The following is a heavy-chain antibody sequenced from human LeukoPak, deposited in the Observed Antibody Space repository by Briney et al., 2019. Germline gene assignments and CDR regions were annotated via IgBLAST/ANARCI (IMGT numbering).Heavy chain of an antibody. CDR1: GGSISSADYY. Sequence: SETLSLTCTVSGGSISSADYYWTWIRQPPGKGLEWIGYIYHSGSTYYNPSLKSRVTISVDRSKNQFSLKLSSVTAADTAVYYCARTVGSTGPYFDYWGQGTLVTVSS. J-gene: IGHJ4*02. D-gene: IGHD1-14*01. CDR3: ARTVGSTGPYFDY. CDR2: IYHSGST. V-gene: IGHV4-30-2*01.